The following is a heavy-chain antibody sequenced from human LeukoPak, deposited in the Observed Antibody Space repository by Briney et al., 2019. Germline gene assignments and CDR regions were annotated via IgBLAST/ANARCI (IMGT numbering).Heavy chain of an antibody. V-gene: IGHV3-7*01. CDR1: GFTFSDYW. CDR2: IDQDGGGK. D-gene: IGHD2-21*02. CDR3: ARGDWAPFDY. J-gene: IGHJ4*02. Sequence: GGSLRLFCAASGFTFSDYWMNRVRKAPGKGLEWVANIDQDGGGKYYLDSVKGRFTISRDNAKNSLYLQINSLRAEDTAVYYCARGDWAPFDYWGQGSLLTVSS.